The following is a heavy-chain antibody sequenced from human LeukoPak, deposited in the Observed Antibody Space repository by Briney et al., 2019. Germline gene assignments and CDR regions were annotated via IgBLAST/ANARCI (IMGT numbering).Heavy chain of an antibody. J-gene: IGHJ6*03. D-gene: IGHD1-26*01. V-gene: IGHV3-30*02. Sequence: GGSLRLSCAASGFTFSSYGMHWVRQAPGKGLEWVAFIRYDGSNKYYADSVKGRFTISRDNSKNTLYLQMNSLRAEDTAVYYCAKDLWVRPRGKTAYYMDVWGKGTTVTVSS. CDR1: GFTFSSYG. CDR2: IRYDGSNK. CDR3: AKDLWVRPRGKTAYYMDV.